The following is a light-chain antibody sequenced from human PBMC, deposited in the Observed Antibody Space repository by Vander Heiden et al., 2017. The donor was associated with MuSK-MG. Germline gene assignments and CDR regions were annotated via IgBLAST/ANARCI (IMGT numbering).Light chain of an antibody. CDR1: QSVLYSSNNRIY. CDR2: WAS. CDR3: QQDDSTPIT. Sequence: DIVMTQAPDSLAVSLGERATINCTSSQSVLYSSNNRIYLAWYQQKPGQPPKLLIYWASTRESGVPDRFSGSGSGTDFTLTISSLQAEDVAVYYCQQDDSTPITFGGGTKVDIK. V-gene: IGKV4-1*01. J-gene: IGKJ4*01.